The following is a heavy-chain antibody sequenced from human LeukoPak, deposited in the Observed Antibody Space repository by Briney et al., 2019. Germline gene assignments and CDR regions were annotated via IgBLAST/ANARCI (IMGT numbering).Heavy chain of an antibody. CDR3: ARDAYYDFWSGYYSHDAFDI. D-gene: IGHD3-3*01. CDR2: IWYDGSNK. CDR1: GVTFSSYG. V-gene: IGHV3-33*01. Sequence: GGSLRLSCVASGVTFSSYGMHWVRQAPGKGLEWVAVIWYDGSNKYYADSVKGRFTISRDNSKNTLYLQMNSLRAEDTAVYYCARDAYYDFWSGYYSHDAFDIWGQGTMVTVSS. J-gene: IGHJ3*02.